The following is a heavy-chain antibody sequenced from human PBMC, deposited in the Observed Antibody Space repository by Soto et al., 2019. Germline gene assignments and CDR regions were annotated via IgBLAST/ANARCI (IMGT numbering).Heavy chain of an antibody. D-gene: IGHD2-15*01. V-gene: IGHV4-31*03. CDR1: GGSISSGGYY. CDR2: IYYSGST. Sequence: QVQLQESGPGLVKPSQTLSLTCTVSGGSISSGGYYWSWIRQHPGKGLEWIGYIYYSGSTYYNPSLKCRVTISVDTSKNQFSLKLSSVTAADTAVYYCARVNCSGGSCYRFNSEYYFDYWGQGTLVTVSS. CDR3: ARVNCSGGSCYRFNSEYYFDY. J-gene: IGHJ4*02.